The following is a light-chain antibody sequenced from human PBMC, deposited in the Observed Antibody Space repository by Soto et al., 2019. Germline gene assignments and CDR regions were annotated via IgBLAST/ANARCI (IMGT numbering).Light chain of an antibody. CDR1: QSVSSN. CDR2: GAS. V-gene: IGKV3-15*01. Sequence: EIVMTQSPATLSVSPGERATLSCRASQSVSSNLAWYQQKPGQAPRLLIYGASTRATGIPARFSGSGSGTEFTLTLSSLQSEDFAVYYCQQYNNWPPLTVGGGTKVDIK. J-gene: IGKJ4*01. CDR3: QQYNNWPPLT.